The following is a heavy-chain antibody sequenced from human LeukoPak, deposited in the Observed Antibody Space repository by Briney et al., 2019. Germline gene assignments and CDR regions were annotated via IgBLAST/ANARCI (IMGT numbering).Heavy chain of an antibody. D-gene: IGHD3-10*01. CDR2: INPNSGGT. V-gene: IGHV1-2*02. CDR1: GYTFTGYY. J-gene: IGHJ4*02. Sequence: ASVKVSCKASGYTFTGYYMHWVRQAPGQGLEWMGWINPNSGGTNYAQKFQGRVTMTRDTSISTAYMELSRLRSDDTAVYYCARDSRRVVRGVYPPHFDYWGQGTLVTVSS. CDR3: ARDSRRVVRGVYPPHFDY.